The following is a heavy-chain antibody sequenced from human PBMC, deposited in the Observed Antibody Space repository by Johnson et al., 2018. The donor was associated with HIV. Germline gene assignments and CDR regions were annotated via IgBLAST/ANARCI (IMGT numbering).Heavy chain of an antibody. J-gene: IGHJ3*02. CDR3: ARDKQVLITTFDAFDI. V-gene: IGHV3-30*04. D-gene: IGHD3-22*01. CDR2: ISYDGSNK. CDR1: GFTFSSYT. Sequence: QLVESGGGVVQPGRSLRLSCAASGFTFSSYTMHWVRQAPGKGLEWVAVISYDGSNKYYADSVKGRFTISRDNSKNTLYLQMNSLRAEDTAVCYCARDKQVLITTFDAFDIWGQGTMVTVSS.